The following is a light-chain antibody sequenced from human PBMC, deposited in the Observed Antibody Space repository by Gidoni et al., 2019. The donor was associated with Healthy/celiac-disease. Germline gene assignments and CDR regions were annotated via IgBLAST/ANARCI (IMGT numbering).Light chain of an antibody. V-gene: IGKV1-39*01. J-gene: IGKJ1*01. CDR2: AAS. Sequence: DIQMTQSPSSLSASVGDRVTITCRASQSISIYLNWYQQKPGKAPKLLIYAASRLQSGVPSRFSGSGSGTDFTLTISSLQPEDFATYYCQQSYSTSWTFGQGTKVEIK. CDR1: QSISIY. CDR3: QQSYSTSWT.